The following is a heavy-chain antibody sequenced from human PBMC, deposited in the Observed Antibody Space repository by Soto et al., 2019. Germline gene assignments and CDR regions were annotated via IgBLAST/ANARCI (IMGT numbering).Heavy chain of an antibody. CDR3: ARTYSSSAGSDY. CDR1: GYTFTHYY. V-gene: IGHV1-46*01. D-gene: IGHD6-6*01. CDR2: INPNGGST. J-gene: IGHJ4*02. Sequence: QVQLVQSGAEVKKPGAPVKVSCKASGYTFTHYYMHWVRQAPGQGLEWMGIINPNGGSTSYAQKFQGRVTMTRDTSTSTVYMELSSLRSEDTAVYFCARTYSSSAGSDYWGQGTLVTVSS.